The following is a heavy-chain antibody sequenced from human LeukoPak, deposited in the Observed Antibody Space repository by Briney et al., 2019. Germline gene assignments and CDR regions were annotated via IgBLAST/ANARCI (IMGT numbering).Heavy chain of an antibody. CDR3: VKDGDDSGWYYFDY. V-gene: IGHV3-30*18. J-gene: IGHJ4*02. CDR1: GFPSSNHG. D-gene: IGHD6-19*01. Sequence: TGGSLRLSCAASGFPSSNHGMHWVRQAPGKGLEGVAVISYDGRNKYYADSVMGRFTISRDNSQNTLSLQMNSLRAEDTAVYYCVKDGDDSGWYYFDYWGQGTLVTVSS. CDR2: ISYDGRNK.